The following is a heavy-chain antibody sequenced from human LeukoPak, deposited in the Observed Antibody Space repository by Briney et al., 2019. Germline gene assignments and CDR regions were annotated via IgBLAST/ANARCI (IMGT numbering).Heavy chain of an antibody. CDR2: ISYDGSNK. Sequence: PGGSLRLSCAASGFTFSSYGMHWVRQAPGKGLEWVAVISYDGSNKYYADSVKGRFTISRDNSKNTLYLQMNSLRAEDTAVYYCAKVGTTGTRWDYYYYMDVWGKGTTVTVSS. J-gene: IGHJ6*03. D-gene: IGHD1-1*01. CDR1: GFTFSSYG. CDR3: AKVGTTGTRWDYYYYMDV. V-gene: IGHV3-30*18.